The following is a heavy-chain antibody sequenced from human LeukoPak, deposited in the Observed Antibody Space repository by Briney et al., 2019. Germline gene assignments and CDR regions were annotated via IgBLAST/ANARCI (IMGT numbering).Heavy chain of an antibody. Sequence: GGSLRLSCAASGFTFDDYAMHWIRQASGKGLEWVSGISWNSGSIGYADSVKGRFTISRDNAKNSLYLQMNSLRPEDMALYYCAKAYGSAAQYYFDYSGQGTLVTVSS. CDR3: AKAYGSAAQYYFDY. CDR2: ISWNSGSI. V-gene: IGHV3-9*03. J-gene: IGHJ4*02. CDR1: GFTFDDYA. D-gene: IGHD3-10*01.